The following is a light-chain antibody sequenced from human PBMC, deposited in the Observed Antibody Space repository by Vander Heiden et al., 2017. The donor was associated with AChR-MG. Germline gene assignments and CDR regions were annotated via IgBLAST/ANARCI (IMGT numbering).Light chain of an antibody. Sequence: QSALTPPRPVSGSPGQSVTISCSGTSSDVGGYSYVSWYQQHPGKAPKSMIYDLTKRPSGVPDRFSGSKSGNTASLTISGLQAEDEADYYCASYAGSHTFVVFGGGNKLTVL. J-gene: IGLJ2*01. V-gene: IGLV2-11*01. CDR2: DLT. CDR3: ASYAGSHTFVV. CDR1: SSDVGGYSY.